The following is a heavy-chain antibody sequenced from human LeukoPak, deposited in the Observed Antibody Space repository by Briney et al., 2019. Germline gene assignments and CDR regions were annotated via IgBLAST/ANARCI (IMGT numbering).Heavy chain of an antibody. CDR2: INQDGGEK. Sequence: PGGSLRLSCAASGFTFSSYWISWVRQAPGKGLEWVAKINQDGGEKYYVDSVKGRFTISRDNAKNSLDLQMNSLRADDTAVYYRASHRGYSGDNLFDYWGQGTQVTVSS. D-gene: IGHD5-12*01. J-gene: IGHJ4*02. CDR3: ASHRGYSGDNLFDY. V-gene: IGHV3-7*01. CDR1: GFTFSSYW.